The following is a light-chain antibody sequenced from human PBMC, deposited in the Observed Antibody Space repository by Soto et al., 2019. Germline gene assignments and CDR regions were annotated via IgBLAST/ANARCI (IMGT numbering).Light chain of an antibody. Sequence: DIVMTQTPLSLPVTPGEPASISCRSSQSLLDSDDGNTYLDWYLQKPGQSPQVLIYTVSYRASEVPDRCSGSGSGTDFTLKISRVEAEDVGIYYCMQRREFPLTFGQGTKLEIK. CDR2: TVS. V-gene: IGKV2-40*01. CDR3: MQRREFPLT. CDR1: QSLLDSDDGNTY. J-gene: IGKJ2*01.